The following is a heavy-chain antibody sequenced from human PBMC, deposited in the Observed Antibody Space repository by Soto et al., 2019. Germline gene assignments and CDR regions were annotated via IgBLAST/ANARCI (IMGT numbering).Heavy chain of an antibody. V-gene: IGHV4-4*02. CDR2: AYHSGST. J-gene: IGHJ4*02. Sequence: PSETLSLTCAVSGGFTSTNNWWSWVRQPPGKGLEWIGDAYHSGSTEHNPSLKSRVSISVDKSKNQISLKLTSATAADTAVYYCARSPPSSYYGGSGTFDYWGQGTLVTVSS. CDR3: ARSPPSSYYGGSGTFDY. CDR1: GGFTSTNNW. D-gene: IGHD3-10*01.